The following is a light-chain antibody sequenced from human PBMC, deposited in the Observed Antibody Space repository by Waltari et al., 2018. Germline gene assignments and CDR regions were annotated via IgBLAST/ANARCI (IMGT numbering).Light chain of an antibody. J-gene: IGKJ2*01. Sequence: DIQLTQSPSSLSASLGDRVTISCRATQAIGNSLVWYQQRPGEVPGLLIFGASTLQSGVSSRFSGSGSGTDFTLTINGLQPEDVGTYFCQNYGSDPVYTVGQGTRL. V-gene: IGKV1-27*01. CDR2: GAS. CDR3: QNYGSDPVYT. CDR1: QAIGNS.